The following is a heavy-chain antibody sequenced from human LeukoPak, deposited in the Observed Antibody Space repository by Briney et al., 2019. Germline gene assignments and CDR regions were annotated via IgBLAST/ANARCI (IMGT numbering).Heavy chain of an antibody. CDR3: AKPNSGSYYFWCFDY. Sequence: PGGSLRLSCAASGFTFSSYAMSWVRQAPGKGLEWVSAISGSDGSTHYADSVKGRFTISRDNSKNTLYLQMNSLRAEDTALYYCAKPNSGSYYFWCFDYWGQGTLVTVSS. CDR2: ISGSDGST. D-gene: IGHD1-26*01. V-gene: IGHV3-23*01. J-gene: IGHJ4*02. CDR1: GFTFSSYA.